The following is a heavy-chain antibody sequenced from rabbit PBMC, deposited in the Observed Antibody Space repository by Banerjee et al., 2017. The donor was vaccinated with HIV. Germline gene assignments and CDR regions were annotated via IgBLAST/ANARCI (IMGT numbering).Heavy chain of an antibody. Sequence: QSLEESGGDLVKPGASLTLTCTASGFSFSSSYYMCWVRQAPGKGLEWIACIYAGSSSTYYATWAKGRFTISKTSSTTVTLQMTSLTAADTATYFCARRYYPGNGGHASAEYFNLWGPGTLVTVS. D-gene: IGHD7-1*01. CDR3: ARRYYPGNGGHASAEYFNL. V-gene: IGHV1S40*01. CDR1: GFSFSSSYY. CDR2: IYAGSSST. J-gene: IGHJ4*01.